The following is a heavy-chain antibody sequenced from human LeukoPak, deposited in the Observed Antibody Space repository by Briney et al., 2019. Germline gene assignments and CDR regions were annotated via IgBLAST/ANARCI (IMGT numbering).Heavy chain of an antibody. CDR1: GFTVSSNY. J-gene: IGHJ6*02. D-gene: IGHD1-14*01. CDR2: IYSGGST. V-gene: IGHV3-66*01. Sequence: PGGSLRLSCAASGFTVSSNYMSWVRQAPGKGLEWVSLIYSGGSTYYADSVKGRFTISRDNSKNTLYLQMNSLRAEDTAVYYCARGTTVSYYYGMDVWGQGTTVTVSS. CDR3: ARGTTVSYYYGMDV.